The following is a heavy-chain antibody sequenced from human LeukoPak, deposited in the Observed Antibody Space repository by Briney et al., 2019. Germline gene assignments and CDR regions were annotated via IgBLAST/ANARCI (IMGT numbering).Heavy chain of an antibody. CDR3: ARVGGSYSTGIDY. CDR1: GFTFSSYS. J-gene: IGHJ4*02. Sequence: PGGSLRLSCAASGFTFSSYSMNWVRQAPGTGLEWVSSISSGGSYRYYADSVKGRFTISRDNAKNSLYLQMNSLRAEDTAVYYCARVGGSYSTGIDYWGQGTLVTVSS. CDR2: ISSGGSYR. D-gene: IGHD1-26*01. V-gene: IGHV3-21*01.